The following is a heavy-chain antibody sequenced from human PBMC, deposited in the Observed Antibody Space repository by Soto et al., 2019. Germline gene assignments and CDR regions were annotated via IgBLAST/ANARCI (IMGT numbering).Heavy chain of an antibody. Sequence: GGSLRLSCAASGFTFRNYGMNWVRQAPGKGLEWVSYIGIGSSTTYYADSVKGRFTISRDNAKNSLYLQMNSLRAEDTAVYYCASWMNGDYVGGPYFDYWGQGTLVTVSS. CDR2: IGIGSSTT. CDR3: ASWMNGDYVGGPYFDY. D-gene: IGHD4-17*01. CDR1: GFTFRNYG. V-gene: IGHV3-48*01. J-gene: IGHJ4*02.